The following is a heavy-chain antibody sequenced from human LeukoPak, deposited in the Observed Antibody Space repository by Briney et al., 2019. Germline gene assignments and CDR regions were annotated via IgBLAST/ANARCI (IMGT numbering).Heavy chain of an antibody. CDR2: INHSGST. J-gene: IGHJ5*02. CDR1: GVSFSGYY. Sequence: PSETLSLTCAVYGVSFSGYYWSWIRQPPGKGLEWIGEINHSGSTNYNPSLKSRVTISVDTSKNQFSLKLSSVTAADTAVYYCARPPKYSSSWYWFDPWGQGTLVTVSS. D-gene: IGHD6-13*01. CDR3: ARPPKYSSSWYWFDP. V-gene: IGHV4-34*01.